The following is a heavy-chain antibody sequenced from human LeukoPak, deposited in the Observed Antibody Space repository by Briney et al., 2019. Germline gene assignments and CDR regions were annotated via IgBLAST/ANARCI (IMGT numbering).Heavy chain of an antibody. CDR2: FEPADGEI. CDR3: ATGGLYDLLDY. CDR1: GYTLTELS. D-gene: IGHD3-9*01. Sequence: ASVKVSCKVSGYTLTELSMHWVRQAPGKGLEWMGGFEPADGEIIYAQKFQGRVTMTEDTSTDTAFMELRSLRSEDTAVYYCATGGLYDLLDYWGQGTLVTVFS. V-gene: IGHV1-24*01. J-gene: IGHJ4*02.